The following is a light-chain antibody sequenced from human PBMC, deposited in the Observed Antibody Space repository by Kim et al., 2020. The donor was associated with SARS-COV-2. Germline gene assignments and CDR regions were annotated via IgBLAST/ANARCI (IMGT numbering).Light chain of an antibody. CDR2: EHS. J-gene: IGLJ2*01. Sequence: VCTGHKPRITCYGHKMEEKGVFWYQQKPGQSPLPVIYEHSRRPFGSPELFPGFNSWNTATLTISETQDIDEAVYYCQAWDANTVIFGGGTQLTVL. CDR3: QAWDANTVI. CDR1: KMEEKG. V-gene: IGLV3-1*01.